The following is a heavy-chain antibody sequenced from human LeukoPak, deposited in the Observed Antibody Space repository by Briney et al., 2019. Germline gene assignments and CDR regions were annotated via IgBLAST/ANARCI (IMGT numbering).Heavy chain of an antibody. D-gene: IGHD5-18*01. CDR1: GGTFSSYA. J-gene: IGHJ4*02. CDR2: IIPIFGTA. V-gene: IGHV1-69*13. CDR3: AREERGYSYGSAVDY. Sequence: SVKVSCKASGGTFSSYAISWVRQAPGQGLEWMGGIIPIFGTANYAQKFQGRVTITADESTSTAYMELSSLRSEDTAVYYCAREERGYSYGSAVDYWGQGTLVTVSS.